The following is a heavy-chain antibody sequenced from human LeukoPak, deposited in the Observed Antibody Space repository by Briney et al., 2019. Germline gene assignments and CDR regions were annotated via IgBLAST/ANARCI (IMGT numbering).Heavy chain of an antibody. CDR1: GFTFSSYA. Sequence: GGSLRLSCAASGFTFSSYAMSWVRQAPGKGLLWLSLIQSDGSGTTYADSVEGRFTISRDNTKNTLYLRMNSLRAEDTAVYYCATFTFDAFNLWGQGTMVTVAS. CDR2: IQSDGSGT. V-gene: IGHV3-74*01. CDR3: ATFTFDAFNL. J-gene: IGHJ3*01.